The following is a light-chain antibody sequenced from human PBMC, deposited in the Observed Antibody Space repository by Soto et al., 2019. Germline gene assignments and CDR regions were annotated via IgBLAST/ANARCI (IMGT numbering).Light chain of an antibody. J-gene: IGKJ1*01. CDR1: QTVGIK. V-gene: IGKV3-11*01. Sequence: EIVLTHSPATLSSSPGERATLSCRASQTVGIKLAWYQHRPGQAPRLLIYESSNRATGIPGRFSGSGSGTDFTLTISSLEPEDFGVYYCHPSMSWPRTLGQGTKVDIK. CDR2: ESS. CDR3: HPSMSWPRT.